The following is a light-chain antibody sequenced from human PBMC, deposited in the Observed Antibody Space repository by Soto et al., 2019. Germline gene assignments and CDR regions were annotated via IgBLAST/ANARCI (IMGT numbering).Light chain of an antibody. V-gene: IGKV3-11*01. Sequence: EIVLTHAPVTLSLSPVERATLSFRASQSVSSYLAWYQQNPGQAPRLLIYDASNRATGIPARFSGSGSGTDFTLTISRLEPEDFAVYYCQQRSNWPPSITFGQGTQREIK. CDR3: QQRSNWPPSIT. CDR1: QSVSSY. J-gene: IGKJ5*01. CDR2: DAS.